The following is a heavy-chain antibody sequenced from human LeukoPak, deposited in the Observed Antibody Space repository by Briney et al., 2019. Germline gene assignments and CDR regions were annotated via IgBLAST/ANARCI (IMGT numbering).Heavy chain of an antibody. CDR1: GFTVSTYI. D-gene: IGHD1-26*01. J-gene: IGHJ4*02. Sequence: GGSLRLSCAVSGFTVSTYIMSWVRQAPGKGLEWVSTIDGSGGTTYYSDSVEGRFTISRDNSKNTLYLQMNSLRVDDSAVYFCAKERWEDWGRGTLVTVSS. V-gene: IGHV3-23*01. CDR2: IDGSGGTT. CDR3: AKERWED.